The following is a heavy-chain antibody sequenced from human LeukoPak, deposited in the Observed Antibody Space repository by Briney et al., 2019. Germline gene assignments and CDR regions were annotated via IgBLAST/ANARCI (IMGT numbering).Heavy chain of an antibody. D-gene: IGHD2-21*01. J-gene: IGHJ4*02. CDR3: AQFAKGG. Sequence: GGSLRLSCAASGFTSSSYAMSWVRQAPGKGLEWVGRIKHKAHSYTTEYAASVKGRFTISRDDSKSSLYLQMNSLKIEDTAVYYCAQFAKGGWGQGTLVTVSS. V-gene: IGHV3-72*01. CDR1: GFTSSSYA. CDR2: IKHKAHSYTT.